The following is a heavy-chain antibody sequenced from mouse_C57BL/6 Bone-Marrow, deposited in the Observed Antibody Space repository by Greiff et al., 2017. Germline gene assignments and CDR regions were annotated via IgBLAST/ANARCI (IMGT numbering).Heavy chain of an antibody. Sequence: EVKVVESGGGLVKPGGSLKLSCAASGFTFSDYGMHWVRQAPEKGLEWVAYISSGSGTIYYADTVKGRFTISRDNAKNTLFLQMTSLRSEDTAMYYCARGGWLLPYWYFDVWGTGTTVTVSS. V-gene: IGHV5-17*01. CDR1: GFTFSDYG. CDR2: ISSGSGTI. CDR3: ARGGWLLPYWYFDV. D-gene: IGHD2-3*01. J-gene: IGHJ1*03.